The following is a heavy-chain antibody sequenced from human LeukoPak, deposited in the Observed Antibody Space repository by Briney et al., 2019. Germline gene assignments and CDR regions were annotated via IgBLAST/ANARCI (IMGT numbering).Heavy chain of an antibody. V-gene: IGHV1-69*04. CDR2: IIPILDVT. D-gene: IGHD6-13*01. J-gene: IGHJ4*02. CDR3: ARDEVAAAGDY. Sequence: SVKVSCKASGGTFTNYAINWVRQAPGQGLEWMGRIIPILDVTNYAQKFQGRVTMTRDTSTSTVYMELSSLRSEGTAVYYCARDEVAAAGDYWGQGTLVTVSS. CDR1: GGTFTNYA.